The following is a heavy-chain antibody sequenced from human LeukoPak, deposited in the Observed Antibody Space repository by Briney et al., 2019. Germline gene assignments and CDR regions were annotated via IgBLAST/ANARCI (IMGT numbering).Heavy chain of an antibody. D-gene: IGHD3-10*01. J-gene: IGHJ3*02. CDR1: GYTFTGYY. Sequence: ASVKVSCKASGYTFTGYYMHWVRQAPGQGLEWMGWINPNSGGTNYAQKLQGRVTMTTDTSTSTAYMELRSLRSDDTAVYYCARLRRFGENRAFDIWGQGTMVTVSS. CDR3: ARLRRFGENRAFDI. CDR2: INPNSGGT. V-gene: IGHV1-2*02.